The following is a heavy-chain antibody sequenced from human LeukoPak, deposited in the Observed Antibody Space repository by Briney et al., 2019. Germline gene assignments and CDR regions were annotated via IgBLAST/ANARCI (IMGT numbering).Heavy chain of an antibody. CDR1: GGSISSGGYY. D-gene: IGHD4-17*01. V-gene: IGHV4-31*01. CDR2: IYYSAKT. Sequence: SETLSLTCTVSGGSISSGGYYWSWIRQHPGKGLELIGYIYYSAKTNYNPSLQPLVTISVDTSKTQFSLKLSSVTAADTAVYYCARNPTVTKDALDIWGQGTMLTVSS. J-gene: IGHJ3*02. CDR3: ARNPTVTKDALDI.